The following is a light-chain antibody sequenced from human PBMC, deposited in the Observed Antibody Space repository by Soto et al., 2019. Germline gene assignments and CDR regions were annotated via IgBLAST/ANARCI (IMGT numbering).Light chain of an antibody. Sequence: ENVLTQSPATLSLSPGERATISCRASQTVRGYLTWYQQKPGQAPRLLIYGASTRETGIPDRFSGSGSGTDFTLTISRLEPEDFALYYCQQYGTSPITFGQGTRLEIK. CDR1: QTVRGY. CDR2: GAS. CDR3: QQYGTSPIT. V-gene: IGKV3-20*01. J-gene: IGKJ5*01.